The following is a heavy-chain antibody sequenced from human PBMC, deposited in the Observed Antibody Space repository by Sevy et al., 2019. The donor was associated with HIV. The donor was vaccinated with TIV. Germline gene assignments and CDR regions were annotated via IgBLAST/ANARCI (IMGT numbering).Heavy chain of an antibody. CDR3: ARHMGGVVDY. CDR1: GFTFSSYW. Sequence: GGSLRLSCAASGFTFSSYWMHWVRQAPGKGLVWVSRISSDGSSTKYADSVKGRFTISRDNAKNTLYLQMNSLRAEDTAVYYCARHMGGVVDYWGQGTLVTVSS. J-gene: IGHJ4*02. V-gene: IGHV3-74*03. D-gene: IGHD3-16*01. CDR2: ISSDGSST.